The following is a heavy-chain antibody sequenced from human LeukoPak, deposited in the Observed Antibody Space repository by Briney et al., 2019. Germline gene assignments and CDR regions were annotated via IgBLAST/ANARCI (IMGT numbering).Heavy chain of an antibody. CDR2: FYSGTRT. Sequence: SQTLSLTCTVSGDSLTSGSRYWSWIRQPAGKGLEWIGHFYSGTRTTYNPSLESRVTISGDTAKNQFSLKLDSVTAADTAVYFCARCMSELDYGDYAYYYHMDVWGKGTTVTVSS. CDR3: ARCMSELDYGDYAYYYHMDV. CDR1: GDSLTSGSRY. J-gene: IGHJ6*04. D-gene: IGHD4-17*01. V-gene: IGHV4-61*09.